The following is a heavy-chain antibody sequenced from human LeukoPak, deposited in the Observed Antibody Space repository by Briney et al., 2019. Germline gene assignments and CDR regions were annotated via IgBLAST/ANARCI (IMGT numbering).Heavy chain of an antibody. V-gene: IGHV3-23*01. J-gene: IGHJ3*02. CDR1: GFIFSSYA. CDR3: AKKIAVWYHAFDI. Sequence: GGSLRLSCAASGFIFSSYAMSWVRQAPGKGLEWVSAISGSGGSTYYADSVKGRFTISRDNSKNTLYLQMNSLRAEDTAVYYCAKKIAVWYHAFDIWGQGTMVTVSS. CDR2: ISGSGGST. D-gene: IGHD2-21*01.